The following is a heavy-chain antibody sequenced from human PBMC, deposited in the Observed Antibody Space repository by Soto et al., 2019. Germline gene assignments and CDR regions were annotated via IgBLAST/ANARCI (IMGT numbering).Heavy chain of an antibody. V-gene: IGHV3-30*18. J-gene: IGHJ6*03. CDR1: GFTFYTYG. CDR2: ILYDGNSE. CDR3: AKSGVRAVGGYSGYLDF. Sequence: QVQLVESGGGVVQPGGSLRLTCATSGFTFYTYGVHWVRQAPGKGLEWVSAILYDGNSESYADSVKGRFTISRDNSKNTLYLQMNSLRADDTAVYYCAKSGVRAVGGYSGYLDFWGKGATVTVSS. D-gene: IGHD2-21*01.